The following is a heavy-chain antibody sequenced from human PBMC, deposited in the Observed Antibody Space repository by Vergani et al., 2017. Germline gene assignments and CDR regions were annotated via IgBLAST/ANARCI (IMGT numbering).Heavy chain of an antibody. J-gene: IGHJ4*02. CDR1: GGSFSGYY. Sequence: QVQLQQWGAGLLKPSETLSLTCAVYGGSFSGYYWSWIRQPPGKGLEWIGEINHSGSTNYNPSLKSRVTISVDTSKNQFSLKLSSVTAADTAVYYCSLGGRPPPASAAAGXFDYWGQGTLVTVSS. D-gene: IGHD6-13*01. CDR3: SLGGRPPPASAAAGXFDY. V-gene: IGHV4-34*01. CDR2: INHSGST.